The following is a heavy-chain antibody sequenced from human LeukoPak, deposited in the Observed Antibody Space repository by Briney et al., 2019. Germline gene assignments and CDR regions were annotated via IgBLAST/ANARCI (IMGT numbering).Heavy chain of an antibody. CDR2: INAYNSNT. CDR3: AREHAVAAYDY. Sequence: GASLKLSCKASGYTFTSYCMSWVRQAPGQGPEWMGWINAYNSNTNYADKVQGRFTITRDTAKNTAYLQMKSLRSDDTAVYYCAREHAVAAYDYWGQGTLVTVSS. J-gene: IGHJ4*02. D-gene: IGHD2-15*01. CDR1: GYTFTSYC. V-gene: IGHV1-18*01.